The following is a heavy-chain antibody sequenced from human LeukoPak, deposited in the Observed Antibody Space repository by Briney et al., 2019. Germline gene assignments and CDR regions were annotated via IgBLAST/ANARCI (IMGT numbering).Heavy chain of an antibody. J-gene: IGHJ4*02. V-gene: IGHV3-21*05. CDR1: GFTFISYS. Sequence: PGGSLRLSCTASGFTFISYSMNWVRQAPGKGLEWVSYISSSSSYIYYTDSVKGRFTISGDNAKNSLYLQMNSLRAEDTAVYYCARDRVGSGYYFDYWGQGTLVTVSS. CDR2: ISSSSSYI. D-gene: IGHD3-22*01. CDR3: ARDRVGSGYYFDY.